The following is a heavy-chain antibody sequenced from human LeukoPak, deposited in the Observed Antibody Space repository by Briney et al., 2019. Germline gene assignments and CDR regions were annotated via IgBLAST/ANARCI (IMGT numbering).Heavy chain of an antibody. CDR3: ARDIAARQTDFDY. D-gene: IGHD6-6*01. V-gene: IGHV1-18*01. CDR2: ISAYNGNT. J-gene: IGHJ4*02. Sequence: ASVKVSCKASGYTFTSYGISWVRQAPGQGLEWMGWISAYNGNTNYAQKLQGRVTMTTDTSTSTAYQELRSLRSDDTAVYYCARDIAARQTDFDYWGQGTLVTVSS. CDR1: GYTFTSYG.